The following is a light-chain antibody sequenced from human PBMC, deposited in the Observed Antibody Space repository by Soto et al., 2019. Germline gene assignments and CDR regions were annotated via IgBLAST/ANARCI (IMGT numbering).Light chain of an antibody. J-gene: IGKJ5*01. V-gene: IGKV3-11*01. CDR3: QQYGSSPH. Sequence: VLTPSPATLSLSPGERSTLSCRASRSISTYLAWYQQKPGQAPRLLIYEALNRATGIPARFSGSGSGTEFTLTISSLQSEDFAVYYCQQYGSSPHFGQGTRLEIK. CDR2: EAL. CDR1: RSISTY.